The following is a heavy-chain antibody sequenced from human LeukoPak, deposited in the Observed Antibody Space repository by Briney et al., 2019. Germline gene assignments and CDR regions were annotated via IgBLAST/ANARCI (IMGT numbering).Heavy chain of an antibody. D-gene: IGHD6-19*01. CDR2: IKQDGSEK. CDR3: ARLDGIAVAPDDAFDV. V-gene: IGHV3-7*03. J-gene: IGHJ3*01. CDR1: GFTLSTCR. Sequence: PGGSLRLSCVASGFTLSTCRMSWVRQAPGKGLEWVASIKQDGSEKYYVDSVKGRFDISRDNAKNSLYLQMNSLGVEDTAVYYCARLDGIAVAPDDAFDVWGQGTMVTVSS.